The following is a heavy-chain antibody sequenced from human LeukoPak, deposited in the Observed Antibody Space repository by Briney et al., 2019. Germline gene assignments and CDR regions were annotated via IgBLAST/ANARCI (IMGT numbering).Heavy chain of an antibody. CDR2: ISGSGGST. CDR3: AREGTWGFGEFSDAFDI. V-gene: IGHV3-23*01. CDR1: GFTFSSYG. J-gene: IGHJ3*02. Sequence: GGTLRLSCAASGFTFSSYGMSWVRQAPGKGLEWVSAISGSGGSTYYADSVKGRVTISRDNFKNTLYLQMNSLRVEDTAVYYCAREGTWGFGEFSDAFDIWGQGTMVTVSS. D-gene: IGHD3-10*01.